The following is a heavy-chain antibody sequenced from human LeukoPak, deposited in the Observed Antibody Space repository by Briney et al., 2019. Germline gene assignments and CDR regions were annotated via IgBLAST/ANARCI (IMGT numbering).Heavy chain of an antibody. CDR3: TTDARYYYDSSGYFWKD. CDR2: IISKTDGGTT. CDR1: GFTFSNAW. D-gene: IGHD3-22*01. Sequence: TGGSLRLSCAASGFTFSNAWMSWVRQAPGKGLEWVGRIISKTDGGTTDYAAPVKGRFTISRDDSKNTLYLQMNSLKTEDTAVYYCTTDARYYYDSSGYFWKDWGQGTLVTVSS. J-gene: IGHJ4*02. V-gene: IGHV3-15*01.